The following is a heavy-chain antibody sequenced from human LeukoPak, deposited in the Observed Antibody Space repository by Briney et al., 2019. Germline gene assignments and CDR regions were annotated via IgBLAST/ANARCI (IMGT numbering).Heavy chain of an antibody. J-gene: IGHJ4*02. Sequence: GGSLRLSCAASGFTFSSYGMHWVRQAPDKGLEWVALISYDGSNKYYADSVKGRFTISRDNSKNTLYLQMNSLRAEDTAVYYCAKGRVPRYDSLDYWGQGTLVTVSS. CDR1: GFTFSSYG. D-gene: IGHD3-22*01. CDR2: ISYDGSNK. V-gene: IGHV3-30*18. CDR3: AKGRVPRYDSLDY.